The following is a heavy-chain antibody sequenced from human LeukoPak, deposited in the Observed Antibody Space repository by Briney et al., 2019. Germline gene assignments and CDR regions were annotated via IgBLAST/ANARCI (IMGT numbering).Heavy chain of an antibody. J-gene: IGHJ5*02. CDR2: IYTSGST. V-gene: IGHV4-61*02. D-gene: IGHD3-9*01. Sequence: SETLSLTCTVSGGSISSGSYYWSWIRQPARKGLEWIGRIYTSGSTNYNPSLKSRVTISVDTSKNQFSLKLSSVTAADTAVYYCARDPWDYDILTGYYVNWFDPWGQGTLVTVSS. CDR3: ARDPWDYDILTGYYVNWFDP. CDR1: GGSISSGSYY.